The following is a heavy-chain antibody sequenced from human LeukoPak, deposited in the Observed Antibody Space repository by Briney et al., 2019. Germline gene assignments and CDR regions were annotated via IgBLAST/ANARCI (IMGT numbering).Heavy chain of an antibody. Sequence: NPSETLSLTCTVSGGSISSSSYYWGWIRQPPGKGLEWIGSIYYSGSTYYNPSLKSRVTISVDTSNNHFSLKLSSVTAADTAVYYCAGGRADTAMADFDYWGQGTLVTVSS. CDR3: AGGRADTAMADFDY. CDR2: IYYSGST. V-gene: IGHV4-39*02. J-gene: IGHJ4*02. D-gene: IGHD5-18*01. CDR1: GGSISSSSYY.